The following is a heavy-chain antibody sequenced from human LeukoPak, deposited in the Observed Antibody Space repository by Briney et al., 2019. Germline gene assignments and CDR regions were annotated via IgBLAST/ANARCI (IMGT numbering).Heavy chain of an antibody. D-gene: IGHD2-21*02. CDR3: ASIVVVTAADPSDAFDI. CDR1: GGSISSYY. V-gene: IGHV4-4*07. J-gene: IGHJ3*02. Sequence: SETLSLTCTVSGGSISSYYWSWIRQPAGKGLEWIGRIYTSGSTNYNTSLKSRVTMSVDTSKNQFSLKLSSVTAADTAVYYCASIVVVTAADPSDAFDIWGQGTMVTVSS. CDR2: IYTSGST.